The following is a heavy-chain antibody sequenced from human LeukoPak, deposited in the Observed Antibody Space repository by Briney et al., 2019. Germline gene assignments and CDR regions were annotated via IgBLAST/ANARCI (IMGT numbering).Heavy chain of an antibody. Sequence: TGGSLTLSCAASGFSFSNYAMNWVRQTPGKGLEWVSSLRASGGITYYADSVKGRFTISRDNSKNTLFLQLNSLSAEDTAVYYCASIVVVVAATPCWGQGTLVTVSS. V-gene: IGHV3-23*01. CDR3: ASIVVVVAATPC. J-gene: IGHJ4*02. CDR1: GFSFSNYA. D-gene: IGHD2-15*01. CDR2: LRASGGIT.